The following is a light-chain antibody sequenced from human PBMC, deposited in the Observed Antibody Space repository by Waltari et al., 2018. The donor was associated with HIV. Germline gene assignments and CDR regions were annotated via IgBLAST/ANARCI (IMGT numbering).Light chain of an antibody. CDR3: AAWDDSLNGLL. V-gene: IGLV1-44*01. Sequence: QSVLTQPPSASGTPGQGVTIPCSGSSSNLGSNAVNWYRQLPGTAPKVLLYSNNQRPSGVPYRVSGSKSGTSASLAISGLQSEDDADYYCAAWDDSLNGLLFGGGTKLTVL. CDR1: SSNLGSNA. CDR2: SNN. J-gene: IGLJ2*01.